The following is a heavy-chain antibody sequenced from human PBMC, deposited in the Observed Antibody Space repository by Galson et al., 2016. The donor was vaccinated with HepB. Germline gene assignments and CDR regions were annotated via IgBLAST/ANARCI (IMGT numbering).Heavy chain of an antibody. V-gene: IGHV3-74*01. CDR1: GFAFSSHW. CDR3: VRDHAVVPATAYNWFDP. J-gene: IGHJ5*02. CDR2: ITSDGTIS. Sequence: SLRLSCAASGFAFSSHWMHWVRQAPGKGLMWVARITSDGTISNYADSVKVRFTISRDNAKNTLYLEMNSLRAEDTAVYNCVRDHAVVPATAYNWFDPWRRGTLVTVSS. D-gene: IGHD2-21*02.